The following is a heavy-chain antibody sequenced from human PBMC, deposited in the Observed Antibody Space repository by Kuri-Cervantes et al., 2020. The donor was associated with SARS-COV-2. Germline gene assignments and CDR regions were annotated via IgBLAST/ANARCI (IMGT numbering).Heavy chain of an antibody. D-gene: IGHD2-15*01. J-gene: IGHJ4*02. CDR1: GFTFSSYA. CDR3: TRGMTVDSYFDY. V-gene: IGHV3-49*04. CDR2: IRIIAYGATT. Sequence: GGSLRLSCAASGFTFSSYAMSWVRQAPGKGLEWVGFIRIIAYGATTEYAASVKGRFTISRDDSKTIAYLQMHSLKTEDTAVYYCTRGMTVDSYFDYWGQGTPVTVSS.